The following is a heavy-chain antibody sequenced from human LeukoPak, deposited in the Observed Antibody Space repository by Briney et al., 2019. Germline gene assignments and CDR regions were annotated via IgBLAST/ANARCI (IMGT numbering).Heavy chain of an antibody. V-gene: IGHV1-69*13. CDR2: IVPIFGTA. Sequence: ASVKVSCKASGGTFSSYAISWERQAPGQGLEWMGGIVPIFGTANYAPKFQGGVTITADESTSTAYMELSILRSEDTAVYYCARAHYGSGSYYHYYYGMDVWGKGTTVTVSS. CDR1: GGTFSSYA. D-gene: IGHD3-10*01. J-gene: IGHJ6*04. CDR3: ARAHYGSGSYYHYYYGMDV.